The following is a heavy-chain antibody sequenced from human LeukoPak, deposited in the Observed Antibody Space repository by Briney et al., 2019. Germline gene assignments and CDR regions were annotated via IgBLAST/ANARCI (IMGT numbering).Heavy chain of an antibody. D-gene: IGHD6-6*01. CDR3: ARSKSSSSPNFDY. V-gene: IGHV3-30-3*01. CDR2: ISYDGSNK. CDR1: GFTFGDYA. J-gene: IGHJ4*02. Sequence: GGSLRLSCTASGFTFGDYAMSWFRQAPGKGLEWVAIISYDGSNKYYADSVKGRFTISRDNSKSTLYLQMNSLRAEDTAVYYCARSKSSSSPNFDYWGQGTLVTVSS.